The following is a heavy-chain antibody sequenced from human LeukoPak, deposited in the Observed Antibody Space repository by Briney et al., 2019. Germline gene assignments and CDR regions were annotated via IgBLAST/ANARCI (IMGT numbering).Heavy chain of an antibody. V-gene: IGHV3-30-3*01. D-gene: IGHD3-10*01. CDR3: ARVGYYSSGPFSYFDY. CDR1: GFTFSRYA. CDR2: ISYDGSNE. J-gene: IGHJ4*02. Sequence: GRSLRLSCAASGFTFSRYAMHWVRQAPGTGLEWVAVISYDGSNEYYADSVKGRFTISRDSSENTLYLQMNSLRVEDTAVYYCARVGYYSSGPFSYFDYWGQGTLVTVSS.